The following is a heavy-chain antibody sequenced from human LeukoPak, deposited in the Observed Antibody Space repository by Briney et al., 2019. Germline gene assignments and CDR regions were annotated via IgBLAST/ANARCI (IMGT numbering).Heavy chain of an antibody. CDR3: ARNHGLRYFDL. CDR1: GGSISSYY. D-gene: IGHD1-14*01. Sequence: SETLFLTCTVSGGSISSYYWSWIRQPPGKGLEWIGYIYYSGSTDYNPSLKSRVTISVDTSKNQFSLRLSSATAADTAVYYCARNHGLRYFDLWGRGTLVTVSS. CDR2: IYYSGST. J-gene: IGHJ2*01. V-gene: IGHV4-59*01.